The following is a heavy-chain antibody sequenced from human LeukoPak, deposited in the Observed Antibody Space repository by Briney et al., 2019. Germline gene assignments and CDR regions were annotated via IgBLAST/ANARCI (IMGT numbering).Heavy chain of an antibody. D-gene: IGHD5-24*01. CDR1: GFTFSSYA. J-gene: IGHJ6*04. CDR3: AKAPYLENMDV. V-gene: IGHV3-23*01. Sequence: GGSLRVSCAASGFTFSSYAMSWVRQAREKGLEWVSAISGSGGSTYYADSVKGRFTISRDNSKNTLYLQMNSLRAEDTAVYYCAKAPYLENMDVWGKGTTVTVSS. CDR2: ISGSGGST.